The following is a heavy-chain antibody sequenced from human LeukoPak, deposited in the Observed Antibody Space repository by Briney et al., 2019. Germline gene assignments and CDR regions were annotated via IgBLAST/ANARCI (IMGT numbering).Heavy chain of an antibody. J-gene: IGHJ4*02. CDR3: ARDRGSTVTTVGY. CDR1: GFRFSDYY. D-gene: IGHD4-17*01. CDR2: ISSSAATT. V-gene: IGHV3-11*04. Sequence: GSLRLSCVTSGFRFSDYYMMWIRQAPGKGPEWVAHISSSAATTLYADSVKGRFTVSGDNAKNSLYLEMTSLRAEDTAVYYCARDRGSTVTTVGYWGQGTLVTVSS.